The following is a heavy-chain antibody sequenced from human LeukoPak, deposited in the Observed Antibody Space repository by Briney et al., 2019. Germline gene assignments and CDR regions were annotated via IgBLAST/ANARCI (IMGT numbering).Heavy chain of an antibody. J-gene: IGHJ5*02. Sequence: SETLSLTCTVSGDSISGYYWSWIRQPPGKGLEWIGYIYYSGNTNYNPSLRSRVTVSVDTSKNQFSLRLSSVTAADTAVYYCARNGRYCSGGTCRHYNWFDPWGQGTLVTVSS. D-gene: IGHD2-15*01. CDR3: ARNGRYCSGGTCRHYNWFDP. CDR2: IYYSGNT. V-gene: IGHV4-59*01. CDR1: GDSISGYY.